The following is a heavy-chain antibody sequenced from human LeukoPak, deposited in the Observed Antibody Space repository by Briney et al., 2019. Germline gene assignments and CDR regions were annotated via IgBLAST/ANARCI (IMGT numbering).Heavy chain of an antibody. CDR2: INTGGGST. J-gene: IGHJ4*02. Sequence: GGSLRLSCAASGFTFSSYWMHWVRQVPGKGLVWVSRINTGGGSTTYADSVKGRFTISRDNAKNTLYLQMNSLRVEDTAVYYCARSNQADDYWGQGTLVTVSS. D-gene: IGHD4-11*01. CDR3: ARSNQADDY. CDR1: GFTFSSYW. V-gene: IGHV3-74*01.